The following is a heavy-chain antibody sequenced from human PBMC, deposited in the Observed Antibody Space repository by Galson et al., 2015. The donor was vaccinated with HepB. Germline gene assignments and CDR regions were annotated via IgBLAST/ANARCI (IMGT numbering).Heavy chain of an antibody. CDR1: GGAISSYY. Sequence: EPLSLTSTVSGGAISSYYWSWIRQPPGKGLEWIGYIYYSGSTNYNPTLKSRVTISVDTYKNQFSLKISSVTAADTAVYSCARRGSSFDFDYWGQGTLVTVSS. CDR2: IYYSGST. D-gene: IGHD6-13*01. V-gene: IGHV4-59*08. J-gene: IGHJ4*02. CDR3: ARRGSSFDFDY.